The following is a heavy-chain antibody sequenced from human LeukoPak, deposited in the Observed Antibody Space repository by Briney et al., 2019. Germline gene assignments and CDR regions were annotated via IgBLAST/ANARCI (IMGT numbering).Heavy chain of an antibody. J-gene: IGHJ5*02. CDR2: IYYSGST. Sequence: SETLSLTCTVSGGSISSYYWSWIRQPPGKGLEWIGYIYYSGSTNYNPSLKSRVTISVDTSKNQFSLKLSSVTAADTAVYYCARLLIVVVPAARYNWFDPWGQGTLVTVSS. D-gene: IGHD2-2*01. CDR1: GGSISSYY. V-gene: IGHV4-59*12. CDR3: ARLLIVVVPAARYNWFDP.